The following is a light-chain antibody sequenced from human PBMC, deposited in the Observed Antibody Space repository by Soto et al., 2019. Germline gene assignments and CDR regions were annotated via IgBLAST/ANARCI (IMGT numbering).Light chain of an antibody. CDR1: ESISDY. CDR2: AAS. CDR3: QQSYSTPLT. Sequence: DIQMTQSPSSLSASVGDRVTITCRASESISDYLNWYQQTPGKAPKLLIYAASNLQSGVPSRFSGSGSGTVYTLTIGSLQPEDFVTYYCQQSYSTPLTFGGGTKVEIK. V-gene: IGKV1-39*01. J-gene: IGKJ4*01.